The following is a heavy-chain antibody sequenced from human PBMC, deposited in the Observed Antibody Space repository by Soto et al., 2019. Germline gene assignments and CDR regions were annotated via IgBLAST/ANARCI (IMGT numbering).Heavy chain of an antibody. CDR1: GFSCSSYW. Sequence: HPGGSLRLSCAASGFSCSSYWMSWVRQAPGKGLEWVADIKEDGGEAYFADSVKGRFTISKDNAQNSLYLQMNSVRAEDTAVYYCAKVRRKSGMGNWGQGALVTVSS. CDR3: AKVRRKSGMGN. V-gene: IGHV3-7*03. D-gene: IGHD7-27*01. J-gene: IGHJ4*02. CDR2: IKEDGGEA.